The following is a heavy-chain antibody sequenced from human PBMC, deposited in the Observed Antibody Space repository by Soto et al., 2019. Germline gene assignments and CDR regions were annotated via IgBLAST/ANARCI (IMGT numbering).Heavy chain of an antibody. CDR3: ARLMTSVTPFDS. J-gene: IGHJ4*02. CDR2: IKADNTNT. CDR1: GFTFSGYT. V-gene: IGHV1-3*01. D-gene: IGHD4-17*01. Sequence: GASVKVSCKASGFTFSGYTIHWVRQAPGQRLEWMGWIKADNTNTKYSQKFQGRVTISADKSINTAYLQWSSLKASDTAIYYCARLMTSVTPFDSWGQGTLVTVSS.